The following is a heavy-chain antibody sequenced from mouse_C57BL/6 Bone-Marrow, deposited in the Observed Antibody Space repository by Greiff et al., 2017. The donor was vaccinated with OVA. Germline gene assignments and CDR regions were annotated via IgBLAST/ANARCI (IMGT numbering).Heavy chain of an antibody. CDR2: ISGGGGNT. Sequence: EVQWVESGGGLVKPGGSLKLSCAASGFTFSSYTMSWVRQTPEKRLEWVATISGGGGNTYYPDSVKGRFTISRDNAKNTLYLQMSSLRSEDTALYYCARLSYYAMDYWGQGTSVTVSS. CDR3: ARLSYYAMDY. V-gene: IGHV5-9*01. CDR1: GFTFSSYT. J-gene: IGHJ4*01.